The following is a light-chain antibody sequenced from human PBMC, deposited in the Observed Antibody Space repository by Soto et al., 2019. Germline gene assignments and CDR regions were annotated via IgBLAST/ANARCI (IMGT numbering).Light chain of an antibody. J-gene: IGKJ1*01. CDR1: QSVNSNY. CDR3: QQYGSSGT. V-gene: IGKV3-20*01. CDR2: GIS. Sequence: EIVMTQSPATLSVSPGERATLSCRASQSVNSNYLAWYQQKPGQAPRLLIYGISSRATGIPDRFSGSGSGTDFTLTISRLEPEDFAVYYCQQYGSSGTFGQGTKVDIK.